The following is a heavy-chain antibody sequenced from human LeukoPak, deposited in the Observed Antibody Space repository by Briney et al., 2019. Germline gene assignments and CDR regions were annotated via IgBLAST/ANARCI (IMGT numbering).Heavy chain of an antibody. CDR1: GYTFTSYY. D-gene: IGHD3-22*01. CDR3: ARDTRGSSYDSSGYDQGGHAFDI. CDR2: INPSGGST. J-gene: IGHJ3*02. Sequence: ASVKVSCKASGYTFTSYYMHWVRQAPGQGLGWMGIINPSGGSTSYAQKFQGRVTMTRDTSTSTVYMELSSLRSEDTAVYYCARDTRGSSYDSSGYDQGGHAFDIWGQGTMVTVSS. V-gene: IGHV1-46*01.